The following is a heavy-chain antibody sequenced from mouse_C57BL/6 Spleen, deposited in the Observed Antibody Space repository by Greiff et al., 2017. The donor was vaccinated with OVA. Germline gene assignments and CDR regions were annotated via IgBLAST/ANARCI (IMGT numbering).Heavy chain of an antibody. Sequence: VQLQQPGAELVKPGASVKLSCKASGYTFTSYWMHWVKQRPGQGLEWIGMIHPNSGSTNYNEKFKSKATLTVDNSSSTAYMQLSSLTSEDSAVYYCAREGYDYDLGYWGQGTTLTVSS. V-gene: IGHV1-64*01. D-gene: IGHD2-4*01. CDR1: GYTFTSYW. J-gene: IGHJ2*01. CDR3: AREGYDYDLGY. CDR2: IHPNSGST.